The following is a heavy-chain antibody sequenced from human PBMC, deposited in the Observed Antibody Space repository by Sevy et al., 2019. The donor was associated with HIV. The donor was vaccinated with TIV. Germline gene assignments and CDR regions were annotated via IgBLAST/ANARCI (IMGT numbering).Heavy chain of an antibody. CDR1: GFTFDDYA. J-gene: IGHJ6*03. V-gene: IGHV3-9*01. CDR3: AKDIGSDYMDV. CDR2: ISWNSGSI. Sequence: GGSLRLSCAASGFTFDDYAMHWVRQAPGKGLEWVSGISWNSGSIGYADSVKGRFTISRDNAENSLYLQMNSLRAEDTALYYCAKDIGSDYMDVWGKGTTVTVSS.